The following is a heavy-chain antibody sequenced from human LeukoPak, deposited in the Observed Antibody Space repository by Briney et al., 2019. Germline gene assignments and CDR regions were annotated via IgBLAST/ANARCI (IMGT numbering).Heavy chain of an antibody. Sequence: GASVKVSCKASGYTFASYGISWVRQAPGQGLEWMGWISAYNGNTNYAQKLQGRVTMTTDTSTSTAYMELRSLRSDDTAVYYCARESSWSSPYYYYMDVWGKGTTVTVSS. J-gene: IGHJ6*03. CDR3: ARESSWSSPYYYYMDV. CDR2: ISAYNGNT. D-gene: IGHD6-13*01. V-gene: IGHV1-18*01. CDR1: GYTFASYG.